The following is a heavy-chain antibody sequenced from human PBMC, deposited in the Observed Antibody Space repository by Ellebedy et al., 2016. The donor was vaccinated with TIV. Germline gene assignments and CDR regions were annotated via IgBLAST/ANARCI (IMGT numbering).Heavy chain of an antibody. CDR2: ISAYNGNT. CDR3: ARVDGSGSYSTFDY. J-gene: IGHJ4*02. CDR1: GYTFTSYG. V-gene: IGHV1-18*01. D-gene: IGHD3-10*01. Sequence: AASVKVSCKASGYTFTSYGISWVRQAPGQGLEWMGWISAYNGNTNYAQKLQGRVTMTTDTSTSTAYMELRSLRSDDTAVYYCARVDGSGSYSTFDYWGQGTLVTVSS.